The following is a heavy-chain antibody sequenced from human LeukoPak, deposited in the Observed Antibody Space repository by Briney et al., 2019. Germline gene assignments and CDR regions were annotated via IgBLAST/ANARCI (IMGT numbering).Heavy chain of an antibody. CDR1: GFTFSDYY. CDR2: ISSSGSTI. D-gene: IGHD3-10*01. CDR3: ARATITMVRGVIITQGFDP. J-gene: IGHJ5*02. Sequence: PGGSLRLSCAASGFTFSDYYMSWIRQAPGRGLEWVSYISSSGSTIYYADSVKGRFTISRDSAKNSLYLQMNSLRAEDTAVYYCARATITMVRGVIITQGFDPWGQGTLVTVSS. V-gene: IGHV3-11*04.